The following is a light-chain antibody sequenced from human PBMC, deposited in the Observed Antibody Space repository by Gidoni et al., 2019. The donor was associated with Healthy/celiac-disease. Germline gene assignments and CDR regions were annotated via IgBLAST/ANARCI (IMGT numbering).Light chain of an antibody. V-gene: IGKV1-9*01. CDR3: QQLNSYPFFT. Sequence: DIQLTQSPSFLSASVGDRVTITCRASQGISSYLAWYQQKPGKAPKLLIYAASTLQSGVPSRFSGSGSGTEFTLTISSLQPEYFATYYCQQLNSYPFFTFGPGTKVDIK. J-gene: IGKJ3*01. CDR1: QGISSY. CDR2: AAS.